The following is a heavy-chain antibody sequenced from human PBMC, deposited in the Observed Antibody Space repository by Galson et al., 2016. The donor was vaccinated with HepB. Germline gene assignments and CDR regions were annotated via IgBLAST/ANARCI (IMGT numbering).Heavy chain of an antibody. CDR3: ATGDNGFDN. CDR1: GGSIASGDYY. Sequence: TLSLTCTVSGGSIASGDYYWTWIRRPAGKGLEWIGRIYTNGNTKYNSSLESRATLSIDVARNQFSLKLNSVTAADAAVYYCATGDNGFDNWGHGTMVTVSS. J-gene: IGHJ3*02. CDR2: IYTNGNT. V-gene: IGHV4-61*02. D-gene: IGHD2-21*01.